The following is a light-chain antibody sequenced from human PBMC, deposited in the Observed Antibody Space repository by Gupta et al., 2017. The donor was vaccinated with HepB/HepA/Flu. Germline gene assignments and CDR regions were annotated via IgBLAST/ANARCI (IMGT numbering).Light chain of an antibody. Sequence: QSVVTQPPSVSEAPRQRVTISCSGSWSNIGDNTVNWYQQLPGKASKLLIYYDDLLPSGVSDRFSGSKSGTSASLTISGLQSEDEADYYCAAWDDSLNGLVFGGGTKLTVL. CDR3: AAWDDSLNGLV. CDR2: YDD. V-gene: IGLV1-36*01. J-gene: IGLJ3*02. CDR1: WSNIGDNT.